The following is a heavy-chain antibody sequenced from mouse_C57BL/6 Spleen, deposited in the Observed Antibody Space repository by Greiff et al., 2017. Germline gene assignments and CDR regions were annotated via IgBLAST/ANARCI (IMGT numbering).Heavy chain of an antibody. J-gene: IGHJ2*01. D-gene: IGHD2-5*01. Sequence: QVQLQQSGAELAKPGASVKLSCKASGYTFTSYWMHWVKQRPGQGLEWIGYINPSSGYTKYNQKFKDKATLTADKSSSTAYMQLSSLTYEDSAVYYCAKAYYSNYSLFDYWGQGTTLTVSS. CDR3: AKAYYSNYSLFDY. CDR1: GYTFTSYW. V-gene: IGHV1-7*01. CDR2: INPSSGYT.